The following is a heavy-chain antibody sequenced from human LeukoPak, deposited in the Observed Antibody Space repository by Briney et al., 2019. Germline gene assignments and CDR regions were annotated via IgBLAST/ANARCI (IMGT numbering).Heavy chain of an antibody. CDR2: MNPNSGNT. CDR1: GYTFTSYD. Sequence: ASVKVSCKASGYTFTSYDINWVRQATGQGLEWMGWMNPNSGNTGYAQKFQGRVTMTRNTSISTAYMELSSLRSEDTAVYYCARGLVTFPPRDIWGQGTMVTVSS. V-gene: IGHV1-8*01. CDR3: ARGLVTFPPRDI. D-gene: IGHD5-18*01. J-gene: IGHJ3*02.